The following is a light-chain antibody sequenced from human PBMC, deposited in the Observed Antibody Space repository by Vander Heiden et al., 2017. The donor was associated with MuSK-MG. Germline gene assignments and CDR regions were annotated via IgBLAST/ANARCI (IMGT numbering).Light chain of an antibody. V-gene: IGKV3-11*01. CDR1: QSVSND. CDR2: DAS. Sequence: EIVLTQSPATLSLSPGERATLSCRARQSVSNDLAWFQHKPGQAPRLLIYDASNRATGIPARFSGSGSGTDFTLTISSLEPEDFAVYYCLQRSNWPWTFGQGTKVEIK. J-gene: IGKJ1*01. CDR3: LQRSNWPWT.